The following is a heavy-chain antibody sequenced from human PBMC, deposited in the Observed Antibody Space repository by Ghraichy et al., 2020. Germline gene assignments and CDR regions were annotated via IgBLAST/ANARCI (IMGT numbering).Heavy chain of an antibody. V-gene: IGHV4-4*07. CDR2: INSSGTT. CDR3: ARRYYDSSGHWWHFDL. D-gene: IGHD3-22*01. J-gene: IGHJ2*01. Sequence: GSLRLSCTVSDGSISANYWVWVRQTAGKGLEWIGRINSSGTTSYSPSLKSRVTMSVDTSKNQFSLKLTSVTAADTAVYYCARRYYDSSGHWWHFDLWGRGTLVTVSS. CDR1: DGSISANY.